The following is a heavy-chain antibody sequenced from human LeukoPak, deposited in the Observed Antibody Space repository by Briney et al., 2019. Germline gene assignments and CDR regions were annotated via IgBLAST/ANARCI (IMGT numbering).Heavy chain of an antibody. Sequence: SETLSLTCTVSGGSISSYYWSWIRQPPGKGLEWIGYIYYSGSTNYNPSLKSRVTISVDTSKYRFSLKLSSVTAADTAVYYCARIEGLRAFDIWGQGTMVTVSS. CDR2: IYYSGST. V-gene: IGHV4-59*12. CDR1: GGSISSYY. J-gene: IGHJ3*02. CDR3: ARIEGLRAFDI. D-gene: IGHD2-21*01.